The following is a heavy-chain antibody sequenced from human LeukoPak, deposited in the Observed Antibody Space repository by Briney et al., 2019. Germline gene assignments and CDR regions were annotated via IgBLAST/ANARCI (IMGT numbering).Heavy chain of an antibody. V-gene: IGHV4-59*01. CDR2: IYYSGST. Sequence: SETLSLTCTVSGGSISSYYWSWIRQPPGKGLEWIGYIYYSGSTNYNPSLKSRVTISVDTSKNQFSLKLSSVTAADTAVYYCAREKDILTGYGPWGQGTLVTVSS. CDR3: AREKDILTGYGP. CDR1: GGSISSYY. J-gene: IGHJ5*02. D-gene: IGHD3-9*01.